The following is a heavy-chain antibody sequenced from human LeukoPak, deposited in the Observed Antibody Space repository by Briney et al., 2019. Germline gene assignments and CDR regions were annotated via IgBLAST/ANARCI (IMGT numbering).Heavy chain of an antibody. Sequence: SETLSLTCSASGGSITASYWNWIRQPPGKGLEWIGYIFHSGHTEYSPSLKSRAPISIDVSENHFSLNLTSVTAADTAMYYCAREGSSAEEFDVWGQGTMVSVSS. CDR3: AREGSSAEEFDV. J-gene: IGHJ3*01. D-gene: IGHD6-25*01. CDR2: IFHSGHT. CDR1: GGSITASY. V-gene: IGHV4-59*01.